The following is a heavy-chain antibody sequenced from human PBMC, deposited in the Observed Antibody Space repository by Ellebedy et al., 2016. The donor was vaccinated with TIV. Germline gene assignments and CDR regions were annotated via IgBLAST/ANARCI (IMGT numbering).Heavy chain of an antibody. CDR3: ARPTSPLRSVYGY. V-gene: IGHV3-21*01. CDR1: GFTFSTYN. CDR2: ISSSSSYI. Sequence: GGSLRLSXAASGFTFSTYNMNWVRQAPGKGLEWVSSISSSSSYIYYADAVKGRFTISRDNAKTSLYLQMNSLRAEDTAVYYCARPTSPLRSVYGYWGQGTLVTVSS. D-gene: IGHD2/OR15-2a*01. J-gene: IGHJ4*02.